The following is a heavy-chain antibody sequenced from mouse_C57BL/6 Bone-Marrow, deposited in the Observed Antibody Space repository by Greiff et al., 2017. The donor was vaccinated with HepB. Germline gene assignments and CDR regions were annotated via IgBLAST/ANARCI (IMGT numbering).Heavy chain of an antibody. Sequence: QVQLKESGPGLVQPSQSLSITCTVSGFSLTSYGVHWVRQSPGKGLEWLGVIWRGGSTDYNAAFMSRLSITKDNSKSQVCFKMNSLQADDTAIYYCAKKSYGNYVDYAMDYWGQGTSVTVSS. CDR3: AKKSYGNYVDYAMDY. J-gene: IGHJ4*01. CDR2: IWRGGST. CDR1: GFSLTSYG. V-gene: IGHV2-5*01. D-gene: IGHD2-1*01.